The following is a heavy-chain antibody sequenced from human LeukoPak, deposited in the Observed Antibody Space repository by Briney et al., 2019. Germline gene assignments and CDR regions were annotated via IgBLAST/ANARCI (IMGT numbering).Heavy chain of an antibody. Sequence: GASVKVSCKASGYTFTSYAMNWVRQAPGQGLEWMGWINTNTGNPTYAQGFTGRFVFSLDTSVSTAYLQISSLKAEDTAVYYCARDFRERVGLLSTIGNDYWGQGTLVTVSS. CDR3: ARDFRERVGLLSTIGNDY. CDR2: INTNTGNP. J-gene: IGHJ4*02. D-gene: IGHD3-3*01. V-gene: IGHV7-4-1*02. CDR1: GYTFTSYA.